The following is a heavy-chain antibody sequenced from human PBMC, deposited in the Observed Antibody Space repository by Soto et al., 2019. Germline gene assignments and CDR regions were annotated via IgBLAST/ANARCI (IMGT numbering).Heavy chain of an antibody. J-gene: IGHJ6*02. Sequence: QVQLVESGGGVVQPGRSLRLSCASSGFTFSSFGMHWVRQAPGKGLEWVAVISYDGSHKYYADSVKGRFTVSRDNSNNTLYLQMNSLRAEDTAVYYCAGGVGLQSYYYFYGLDVWGQGTTVTVSS. CDR1: GFTFSSFG. V-gene: IGHV3-30*03. CDR3: AGGVGLQSYYYFYGLDV. CDR2: ISYDGSHK. D-gene: IGHD5-12*01.